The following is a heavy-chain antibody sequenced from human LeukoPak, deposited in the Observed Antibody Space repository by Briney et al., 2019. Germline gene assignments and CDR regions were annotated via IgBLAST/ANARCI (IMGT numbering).Heavy chain of an antibody. D-gene: IGHD3-16*01. J-gene: IGHJ4*02. CDR2: INHSGST. CDR1: GGSISSSSYY. Sequence: PSETLSLTCTVSGGSISSSSYYWGWIRQPPGKGLEWIGEINHSGSTNYNPSLKSRVTISVDTSKNQFSLKLSSVTAADTAVYYCARLGYSYYFDYWGQGTLVTVSS. CDR3: ARLGYSYYFDY. V-gene: IGHV4-39*07.